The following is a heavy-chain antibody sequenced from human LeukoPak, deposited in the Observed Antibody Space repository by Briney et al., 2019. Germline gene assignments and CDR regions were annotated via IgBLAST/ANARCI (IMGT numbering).Heavy chain of an antibody. Sequence: SVKVSFKASGGTFSSYAISWVRQAPGQGVEWMGRLIPILGIANYSQKFQGRVTITADKSTSTAYMELSSLRSEDTAVYYCASGGTVTTRGVDYWGQGTLVTVSS. CDR1: GGTFSSYA. D-gene: IGHD4-4*01. J-gene: IGHJ4*02. CDR2: LIPILGIA. CDR3: ASGGTVTTRGVDY. V-gene: IGHV1-69*04.